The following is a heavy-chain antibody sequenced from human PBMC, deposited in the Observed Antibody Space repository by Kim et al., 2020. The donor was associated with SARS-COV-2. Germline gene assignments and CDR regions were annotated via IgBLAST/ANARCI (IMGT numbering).Heavy chain of an antibody. V-gene: IGHV1-3*01. J-gene: IGHJ6*02. Sequence: KVQGRVTNTRDTSASTAYMELSSLRSEDTAVYYCARVGGARGYYYYGMDVWGQGTTVTVSS. D-gene: IGHD6-6*01. CDR3: ARVGGARGYYYYGMDV.